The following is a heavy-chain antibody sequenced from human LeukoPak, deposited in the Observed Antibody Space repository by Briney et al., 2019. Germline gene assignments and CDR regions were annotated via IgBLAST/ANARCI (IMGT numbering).Heavy chain of an antibody. V-gene: IGHV3-30-3*01. J-gene: IGHJ4*01. D-gene: IGHD6-13*01. CDR3: ARGYIRIAASGRLDY. CDR2: VSYDGGDK. Sequence: PGGSLRLSCAASGFTFSDHAVHWVRQAPGKGLEWVAIVSYDGGDKYYADSVKGRFTVSRDNSRHTVNLQMNSLRPEDTAIYYCARGYIRIAASGRLDYWGRGTLVTVS. CDR1: GFTFSDHA.